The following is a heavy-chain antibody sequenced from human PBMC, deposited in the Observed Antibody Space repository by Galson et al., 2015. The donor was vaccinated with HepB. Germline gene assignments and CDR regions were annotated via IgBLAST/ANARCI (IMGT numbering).Heavy chain of an antibody. CDR1: GFTFSDYY. CDR2: ISSSSYA. Sequence: SLRLSCAASGFTFSDYYMSWIRQAPGKGLEWVPYISSSSYANYADSVKGRFTISRDNAKNSLYLQMNSLRAEDTAVYYCARDQDSYGYSGAFDIWGQGTMVTVSS. V-gene: IGHV3-11*05. J-gene: IGHJ3*02. CDR3: ARDQDSYGYSGAFDI. D-gene: IGHD5-18*01.